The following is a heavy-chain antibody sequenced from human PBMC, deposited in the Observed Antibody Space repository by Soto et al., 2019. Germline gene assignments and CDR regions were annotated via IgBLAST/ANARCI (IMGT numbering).Heavy chain of an antibody. D-gene: IGHD6-19*01. CDR1: GFTFSSYG. J-gene: IGHJ6*02. CDR2: IWYDGSNK. CDR3: ARDDSSGWYAYYYYGMDV. V-gene: IGHV3-33*01. Sequence: QVQLVESGGGVVQPGRSLRLSCAASGFTFSSYGMHWVRQAPGKGLEWVAVIWYDGSNKYYADSVKGRFTISRDNSKNTLYLQMNSLRAEDTAVYYCARDDSSGWYAYYYYGMDVWGQGTTVTVSS.